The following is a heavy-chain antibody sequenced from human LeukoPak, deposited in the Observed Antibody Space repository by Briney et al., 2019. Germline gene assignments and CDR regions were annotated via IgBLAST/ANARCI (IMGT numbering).Heavy chain of an antibody. CDR3: ARAKFDSSGYYYRGFDI. CDR2: ITDSGSKI. CDR1: GFIFSDYY. J-gene: IGHJ3*02. V-gene: IGHV3-11*04. Sequence: GGSLRLSCAASGFIFSDYYMGWIRQAPGRGLEWVSYITDSGSKIYYTDSVKGRFTMSRDNAKKSLYLQMNSLRAEDTAVYYCARAKFDSSGYYYRGFDIWGQGTMVTVSS. D-gene: IGHD3-22*01.